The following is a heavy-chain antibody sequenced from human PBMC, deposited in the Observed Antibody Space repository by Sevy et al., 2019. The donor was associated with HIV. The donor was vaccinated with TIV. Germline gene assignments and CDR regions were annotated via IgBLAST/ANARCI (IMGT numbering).Heavy chain of an antibody. D-gene: IGHD5-12*01. CDR2: IIPIFGTA. CDR3: ARSQVEMATIGSDY. CDR1: GGTFSSYA. J-gene: IGHJ4*02. V-gene: IGHV1-69*13. Sequence: ASVKVSCKASGGTFSSYAISWVRQAPGQGLEWMGGIIPIFGTANYAQKFQGRVTITADESTSKAYMELSSLRSEDTAVYYCARSQVEMATIGSDYWGQGTLVTVSS.